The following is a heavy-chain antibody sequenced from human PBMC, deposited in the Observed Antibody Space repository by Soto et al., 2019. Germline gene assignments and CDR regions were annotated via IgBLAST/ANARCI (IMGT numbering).Heavy chain of an antibody. CDR2: IVVGSGNT. Sequence: GASVKVSCKASGFTFTSSAVQWVRQARGQRLEWIGWIVVGSGNTNYAQKFQERVTITRDMSTSTAYMELSSLRSEDTAVYYCARAQAPPLWSPNAYYYYGIDVRAQRTTVPGSS. CDR1: GFTFTSSA. D-gene: IGHD2-21*01. V-gene: IGHV1-58*01. CDR3: ARAQAPPLWSPNAYYYYGIDV. J-gene: IGHJ6*02.